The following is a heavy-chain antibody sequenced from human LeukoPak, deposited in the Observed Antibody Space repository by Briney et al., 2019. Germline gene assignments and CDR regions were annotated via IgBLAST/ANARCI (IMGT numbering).Heavy chain of an antibody. CDR1: GFTFSSYT. D-gene: IGHD1-1*01. CDR3: ARALTTLTYEGY. CDR2: ISGSNSYI. J-gene: IGHJ4*02. V-gene: IGHV3-21*01. Sequence: PGGSLRLSCAASGFTFSSYTMHWIRQAPGKVLEWVSSISGSNSYIFYADSVKGRFTVSRDNAKDSLYLQMNSLRAEDTAVYYCARALTTLTYEGYWGQGTLVTVSS.